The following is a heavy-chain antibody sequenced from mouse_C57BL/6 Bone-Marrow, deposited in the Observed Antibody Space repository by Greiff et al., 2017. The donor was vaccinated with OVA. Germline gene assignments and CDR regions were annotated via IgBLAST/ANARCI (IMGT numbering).Heavy chain of an antibody. CDR3: AREGNDGYYPSLDY. Sequence: VQLQQSGAELARPGASVKLSCKASGYTFTSSGISWVKQRTGQGLEWIGEFYPRSGNTYSNAKFQGKATLTADKSSSTAYMELRSLTSEDSAVYFGAREGNDGYYPSLDYWGQGTSVTVSS. J-gene: IGHJ4*01. V-gene: IGHV1-81*01. CDR2: FYPRSGNT. CDR1: GYTFTSSG. D-gene: IGHD2-3*01.